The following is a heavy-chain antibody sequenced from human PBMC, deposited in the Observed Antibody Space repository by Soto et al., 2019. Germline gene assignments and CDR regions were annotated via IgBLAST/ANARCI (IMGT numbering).Heavy chain of an antibody. CDR2: ISGSGGST. CDR1: GFTFSSFA. Sequence: EMQLLESGGGLVQPGGSLRLSCAASGFTFSSFAMSWVRQAPGKGLEWVSGISGSGGSTYYADSVEGRFTISRDNSKNTLYLQMNSLRGEDTAVYYCAKDRKSGSGWYWDYWGQGTLVTVSS. J-gene: IGHJ4*02. V-gene: IGHV3-23*01. CDR3: AKDRKSGSGWYWDY. D-gene: IGHD6-19*01.